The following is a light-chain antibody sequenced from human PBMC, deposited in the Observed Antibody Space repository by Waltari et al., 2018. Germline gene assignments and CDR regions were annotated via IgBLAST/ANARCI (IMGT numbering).Light chain of an antibody. J-gene: IGLJ2*01. Sequence: SYELTQPLSVSVAPGQTATIACGERNMGSKKGYWYQQKPGQAPLLVIYRDTNRPSGIPERFSGSNSGNMATLKINRVEDGDEADYYCQVWTSSPAHVVFGGGTKLTVL. V-gene: IGLV3-9*01. CDR2: RDT. CDR3: QVWTSSPAHVV. CDR1: NMGSKK.